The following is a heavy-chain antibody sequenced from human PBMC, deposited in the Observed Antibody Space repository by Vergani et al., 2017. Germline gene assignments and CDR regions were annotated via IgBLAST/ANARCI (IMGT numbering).Heavy chain of an antibody. J-gene: IGHJ4*02. CDR2: IGKDGINT. CDR1: GCTFSNFG. CDR3: AKYLRDSTDGLPDS. D-gene: IGHD2-21*02. Sequence: QVQLVESAGGVVQPGGSLRLSCAASGCTFSNFGMHCIRQAPGKGLEWLAYIGKDGINTRYRDAVKGRFTVSRDNSKDIMYLQMDSLRIEDTALYYCAKYLRDSTDGLPDSWGPGTLVIVSS. V-gene: IGHV3-30*02.